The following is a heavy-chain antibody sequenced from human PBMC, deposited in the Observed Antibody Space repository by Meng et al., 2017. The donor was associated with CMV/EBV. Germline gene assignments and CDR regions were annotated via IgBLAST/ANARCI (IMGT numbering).Heavy chain of an antibody. J-gene: IGHJ5*02. D-gene: IGHD3-3*01. CDR1: GFTFSSYW. CDR3: ARAALWSGSIWFDP. V-gene: IGHV3-7*01. Sequence: GESLKISCAASGFTFSSYWMSWVRQAPGKGLEWVANIKQDGSEKYYVDSVKGRFTISRDNAKNSLYLQMNSLRAEDTAVYYCARAALWSGSIWFDPWGQGTLVTVSS. CDR2: IKQDGSEK.